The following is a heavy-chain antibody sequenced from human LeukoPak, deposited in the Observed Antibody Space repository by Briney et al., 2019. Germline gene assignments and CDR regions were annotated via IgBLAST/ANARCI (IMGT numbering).Heavy chain of an antibody. CDR3: AKISITMVRGVPNFDY. CDR1: GFTFSSYA. Sequence: GGALRLSCAASGFTFSSYAMSWVRQAPGKVLEWVAAISGSGGSTYYADAVKGRFTISRDNSKNTLYLQMTSLRAEDTAVYFCAKISITMVRGVPNFDYWGQGTLVTASS. V-gene: IGHV3-23*01. CDR2: ISGSGGST. D-gene: IGHD3-10*01. J-gene: IGHJ4*02.